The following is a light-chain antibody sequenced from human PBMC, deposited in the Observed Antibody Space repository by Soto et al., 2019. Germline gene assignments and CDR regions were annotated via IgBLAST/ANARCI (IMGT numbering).Light chain of an antibody. CDR2: GAS. V-gene: IGKV3-15*01. CDR3: QQYHNWPPRT. J-gene: IGKJ4*01. Sequence: EIVMTQSPATLSVSPGERATLSCRASQRVSNYLAWYQQKPGQAPRLLIYGASTRATGIPARFSGGGSETDFTLTISSLQSEDFAVYYCQQYHNWPPRTFGGGTKVEIK. CDR1: QRVSNY.